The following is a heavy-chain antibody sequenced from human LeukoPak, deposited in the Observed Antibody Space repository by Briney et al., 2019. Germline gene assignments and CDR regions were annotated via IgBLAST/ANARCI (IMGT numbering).Heavy chain of an antibody. CDR2: IHDDGSKK. D-gene: IGHD1-26*01. V-gene: IGHV3-30*02. Sequence: PGGSLRLSCAASGFTFSSYGMHWVRQAPGKGLEWVAFIHDDGSKKYHADSVKGRFTISRDNSKNTLYLQMNSLRAEDTAVYYCAKDSGGATRPYRDYYYYYYMDVWGKGTTVTVSS. J-gene: IGHJ6*03. CDR1: GFTFSSYG. CDR3: AKDSGGATRPYRDYYYYYYMDV.